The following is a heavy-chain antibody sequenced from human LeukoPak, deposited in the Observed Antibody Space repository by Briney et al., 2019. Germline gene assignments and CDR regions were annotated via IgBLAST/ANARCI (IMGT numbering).Heavy chain of an antibody. V-gene: IGHV5-10-1*01. D-gene: IGHD4-17*01. CDR1: GYTFVSKW. J-gene: IGHJ5*02. CDR2: FDPSDSYT. Sequence: GESLNIPCKGSGYTFVSKWITWVRQMPGKGLEWMGRFDPSDSYTNYSQSFRGHVAISADKSTSTAYLQWSSLKASDTAMYYCASRATVPPYNWFDPWGQGTLVTVSS. CDR3: ASRATVPPYNWFDP.